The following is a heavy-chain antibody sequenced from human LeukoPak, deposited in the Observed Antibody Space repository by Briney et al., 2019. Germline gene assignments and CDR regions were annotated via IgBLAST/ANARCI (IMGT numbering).Heavy chain of an antibody. CDR2: IYYSGRT. CDR1: DGSISSSSYY. J-gene: IGHJ4*02. V-gene: IGHV4-39*07. Sequence: SETLSLTCTVSDGSISSSSYYWGWIRQPPGKGLEWIGSIYYSGRTFYNPSLKSRFTISVDTSKNQFSLKLSSVTAADTAVYYCARLVPAANSLYFDYWGQGTLVTVSS. D-gene: IGHD2-2*01. CDR3: ARLVPAANSLYFDY.